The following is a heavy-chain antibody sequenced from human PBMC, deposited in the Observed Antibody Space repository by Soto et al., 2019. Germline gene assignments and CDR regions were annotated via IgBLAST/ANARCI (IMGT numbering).Heavy chain of an antibody. J-gene: IGHJ1*01. V-gene: IGHV3-30*04. CDR2: VSYDGRQK. Sequence: QVQVVESGGAAVQPGPSLRLSCAASGFTFSSYTFHWVRQAPGKGLEWVAVVSYDGRQKFHADSVKGRFTISRDNFKNTVNLQMNSLRPEDTALYFCVREYSPSWEGYFGLWGQGTRVTV. CDR3: VREYSPSWEGYFGL. CDR1: GFTFSSYT. D-gene: IGHD5-12*01.